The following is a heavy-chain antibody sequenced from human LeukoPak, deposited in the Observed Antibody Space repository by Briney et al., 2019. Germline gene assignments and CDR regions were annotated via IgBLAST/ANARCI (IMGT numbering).Heavy chain of an antibody. CDR3: AKDSRWFGELTSGNWFDP. D-gene: IGHD3-10*01. CDR2: ISYDGSNK. CDR1: GFTFSSYG. V-gene: IGHV3-30*18. J-gene: IGHJ5*02. Sequence: PGGSLRLSCAASGFTFSSYGMHWVRQAPGKGLEWVAVISYDGSNKYYADSVKGRFTISRDNSKNTLYLQMNSLRAEDTAVYYCAKDSRWFGELTSGNWFDPWGQGTLVTVSS.